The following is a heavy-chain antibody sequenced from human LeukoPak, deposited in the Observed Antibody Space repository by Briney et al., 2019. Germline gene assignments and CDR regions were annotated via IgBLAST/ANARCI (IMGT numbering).Heavy chain of an antibody. CDR3: ARAGAYHFDN. CDR2: ISGSSSYI. CDR1: GFTFSSYS. Sequence: GGSLRLSCAASGFTFSSYSMNWVRQAPGKGLEWVSSISGSSSYIYYADSVKGRFTISRDNAKNTLYPQMNSLRAEDTAVYYCARAGAYHFDNWGQGTLVTVSS. J-gene: IGHJ4*02. D-gene: IGHD3-16*01. V-gene: IGHV3-21*06.